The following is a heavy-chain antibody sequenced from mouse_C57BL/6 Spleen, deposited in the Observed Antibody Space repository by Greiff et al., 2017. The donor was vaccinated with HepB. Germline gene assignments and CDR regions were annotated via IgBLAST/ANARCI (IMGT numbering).Heavy chain of an antibody. CDR3: VRHELYDYDVPYAMDY. J-gene: IGHJ4*01. V-gene: IGHV10-1*01. CDR2: IRSKSNNYAT. Sequence: EVQRVESGGGLVQPKGSLKLSCAASGFSFNTYAMNWVRQAPGKGLEWVARIRSKSNNYATYYADSVKDRFTISRDDSESMLYLQMNNLKTEDTAMYYCVRHELYDYDVPYAMDYWGQGTSVTVSS. CDR1: GFSFNTYA. D-gene: IGHD2-4*01.